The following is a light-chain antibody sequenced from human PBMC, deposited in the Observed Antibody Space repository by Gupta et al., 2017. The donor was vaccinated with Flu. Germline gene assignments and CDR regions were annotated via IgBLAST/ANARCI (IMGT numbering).Light chain of an antibody. CDR3: QQGYSYPYT. J-gene: IGKJ2*01. CDR1: QGISSY. CDR2: GSS. V-gene: IGKV1-9*01. Sequence: PSFPSASVGDRVTITCRARQGISSYLGWYQPKPGKAPKLLIYGSSNFQSGVPSRFRGHGSWRTFPLTIRSLQPEDFATYFFQQGYSYPYTFGQGTKLEIK.